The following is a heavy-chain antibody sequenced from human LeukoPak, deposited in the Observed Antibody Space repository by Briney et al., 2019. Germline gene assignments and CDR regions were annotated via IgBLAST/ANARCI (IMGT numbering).Heavy chain of an antibody. D-gene: IGHD1-1*01. J-gene: IGHJ6*03. CDR1: GGSISSSSYY. V-gene: IGHV4-39*02. Sequence: SETLSLTCTVSGGSISSSSYYWGWIRQPPGKGLEWIGTIYYSGTTYYNPSLKSRVTISADTSKNHFSLKLGSVTAADTAVYYCARPGHSYYYMDVWGKGTTVTVSS. CDR3: ARPGHSYYYMDV. CDR2: IYYSGTT.